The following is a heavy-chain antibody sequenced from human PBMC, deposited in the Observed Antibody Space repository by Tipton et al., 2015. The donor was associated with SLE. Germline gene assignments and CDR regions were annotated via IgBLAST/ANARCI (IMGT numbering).Heavy chain of an antibody. V-gene: IGHV3-30*02. CDR2: IRYDGSNK. CDR1: GFTFSSYG. Sequence: SLRLSCAASGFTFSSYGMHWVRQAPGKGLEWVAFIRYDGSNKYYADSVKGQFTISRDNSKNTLYLQMNSLRAEDTAVYYCARHPPYDYGGNRGVDYWGQGTLVTVSS. D-gene: IGHD4-23*01. J-gene: IGHJ4*02. CDR3: ARHPPYDYGGNRGVDY.